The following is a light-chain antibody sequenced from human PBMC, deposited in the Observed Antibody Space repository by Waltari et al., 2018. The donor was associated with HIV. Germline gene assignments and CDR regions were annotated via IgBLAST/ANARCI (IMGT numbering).Light chain of an antibody. CDR1: QGVGTN. CDR2: RSR. CDR3: QQFENWPSYT. V-gene: IGKV3-15*01. J-gene: IGKJ2*01. Sequence: EIILTQSPDILSASPGDRVTLTCRASQGVGTNLAWYQQRSGQAPRRLLARSRSQAPGVPARFSGSGSGTHFILTISNLQSDDFAVYYCQQFENWPSYTFGQGTKL.